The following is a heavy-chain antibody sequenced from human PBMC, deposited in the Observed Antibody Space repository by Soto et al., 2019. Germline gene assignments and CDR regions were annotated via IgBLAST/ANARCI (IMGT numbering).Heavy chain of an antibody. V-gene: IGHV1-18*04. Sequence: QVQLVQSGAEVKKPGASVKVSCKASGYTFTSYGISWVRQAPGQGLEWMGWISAYNGNANYAQNLQGRVTMTTDTSTSTAYMELRSLRSDDTAVYYCARNVCPRSGGRCHYYYYFGMNVWGQGTTVTGSS. CDR2: ISAYNGNA. CDR1: GYTFTSYG. D-gene: IGHD2-15*01. CDR3: ARNVCPRSGGRCHYYYYFGMNV. J-gene: IGHJ6*02.